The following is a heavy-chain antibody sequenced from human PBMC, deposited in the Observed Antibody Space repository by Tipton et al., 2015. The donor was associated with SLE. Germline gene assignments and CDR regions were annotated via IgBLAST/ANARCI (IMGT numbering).Heavy chain of an antibody. Sequence: TLSLTCTVSGDSINSYYWSWIRQPPGKGLEWIGYVYYSGSTNYNPSLRGRITTSVDTSKNQFSLKLSSVTAADTAVYYCARKGVATMRYWGQGILVTVSS. CDR3: ARKGVATMRY. CDR2: VYYSGST. V-gene: IGHV4-59*12. D-gene: IGHD5-12*01. CDR1: GDSINSYY. J-gene: IGHJ4*02.